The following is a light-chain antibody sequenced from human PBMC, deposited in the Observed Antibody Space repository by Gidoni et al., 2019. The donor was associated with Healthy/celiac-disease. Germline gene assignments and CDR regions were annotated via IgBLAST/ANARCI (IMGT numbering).Light chain of an antibody. CDR3: CSYAGTDRV. V-gene: IGLV2-11*01. Sequence: QSALTQPRSVSGSPGHSVTIACTGTSSDVCGYNYVSSYNQHPGKSPILMIYDVSMRPSGVPDRFSGSKSGNTASLTISGLQAEDEADYYCCSYAGTDRVFGGGTKLTVL. J-gene: IGLJ3*02. CDR2: DVS. CDR1: SSDVCGYNY.